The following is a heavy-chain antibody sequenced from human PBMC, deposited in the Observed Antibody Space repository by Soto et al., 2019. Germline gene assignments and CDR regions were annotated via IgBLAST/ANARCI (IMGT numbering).Heavy chain of an antibody. CDR2: ISYDGSNK. J-gene: IGHJ4*02. CDR3: AREMIAVAGAHGLYFDY. Sequence: GVSLRLSCVASGFTFSSYAMHWVRQAPGKGLEWVAVISYDGSNKYYADYEKGRFTISRDNSKNTLYLQMNSLRAEVTAVYYCAREMIAVAGAHGLYFDYWGQGT. CDR1: GFTFSSYA. D-gene: IGHD6-19*01. V-gene: IGHV3-30-3*01.